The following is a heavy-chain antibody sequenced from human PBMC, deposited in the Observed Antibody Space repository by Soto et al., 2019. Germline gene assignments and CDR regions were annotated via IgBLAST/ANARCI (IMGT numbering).Heavy chain of an antibody. V-gene: IGHV1-69*12. J-gene: IGHJ6*02. CDR2: IIPIFGTA. D-gene: IGHD3-10*01. CDR3: ASYPPRWFASPGHYYYYGMDV. Sequence: QVQLVQSGAEVKKPGSSVKVSCKASGGTFSSYAISWVRQAPGQGLEWMGGIIPIFGTANYAQKFQGRVTITADESTSTAYMELSSRRSEDTAVYYCASYPPRWFASPGHYYYYGMDVWGQGTTVTVSS. CDR1: GGTFSSYA.